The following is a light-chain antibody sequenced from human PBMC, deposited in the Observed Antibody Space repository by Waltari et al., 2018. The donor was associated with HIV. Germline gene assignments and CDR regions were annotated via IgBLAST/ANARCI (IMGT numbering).Light chain of an antibody. CDR2: DVS. CDR1: SSDVGGYNY. Sequence: QSALTQPASVSGSPGQSITISCTGTSSDVGGYNYVSGYQQHPGKAPKLLIYDVSNRPSGVSNRFSGSKSGNTASLTISGLQAEDEADYYCSSYTSNITRVFGGGTKLTVL. J-gene: IGLJ3*02. CDR3: SSYTSNITRV. V-gene: IGLV2-14*03.